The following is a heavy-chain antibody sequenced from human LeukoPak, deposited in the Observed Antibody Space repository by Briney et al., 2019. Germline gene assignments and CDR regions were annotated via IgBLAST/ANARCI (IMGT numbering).Heavy chain of an antibody. V-gene: IGHV1-2*06. Sequence: GASVKVSCKASGYTFTSYGISWVRQAPGQGLEWMGRINPNSGGTNYAQKFQGRVTMTRDTSISTAYMELSRLRSDDTAVYYCAREDGDYEIDYWGQGTLVTVSS. CDR2: INPNSGGT. J-gene: IGHJ4*02. CDR3: AREDGDYEIDY. D-gene: IGHD4-17*01. CDR1: GYTFTSYG.